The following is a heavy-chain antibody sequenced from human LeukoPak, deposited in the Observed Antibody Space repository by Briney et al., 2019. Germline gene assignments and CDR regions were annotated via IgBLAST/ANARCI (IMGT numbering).Heavy chain of an antibody. CDR3: ARVVGDYVWGSYRILDAFDI. V-gene: IGHV3-21*01. CDR1: GFTFSSYS. J-gene: IGHJ3*02. CDR2: ISSSSSYI. Sequence: GGSLRLSCAASGFTFSSYSMNWVRQAPGKGLEWVSSISSSSSYIYYADSVEGRFTISRDNAKNSLYLQMNSLRAEDTAVYYCARVVGDYVWGSYRILDAFDIWGQGTMVTVSS. D-gene: IGHD3-16*02.